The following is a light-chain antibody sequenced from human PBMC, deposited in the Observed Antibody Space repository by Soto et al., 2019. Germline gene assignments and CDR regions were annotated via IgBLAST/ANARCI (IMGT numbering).Light chain of an antibody. V-gene: IGKV3-20*01. J-gene: IGKJ4*01. CDR2: DAS. CDR1: QSISSNY. CDR3: QQYGSSPAVT. Sequence: EIVLTQSPGTLSLSPGETATLSCRATQSISSNYLAWYQQKPGQAPRLLISDASRRATGIPDRFSGSGSGTDFTLTISRLEPEDFAVYYCQQYGSSPAVTFGGGTKVDIK.